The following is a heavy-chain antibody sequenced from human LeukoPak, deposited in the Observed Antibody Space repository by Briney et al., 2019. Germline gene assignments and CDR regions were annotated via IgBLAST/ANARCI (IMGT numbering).Heavy chain of an antibody. Sequence: GGSLRLSCPVSGLTVTDNYMSWVRQAPGKGLEWVSVIYPDGSTYHADSVKGRFTISRDNSKNTLFPQMNTLRADDTAVYHCARTNPVYGDYDYWGQGTLVTVSS. V-gene: IGHV3-53*01. CDR2: IYPDGST. CDR1: GLTVTDNY. J-gene: IGHJ4*02. CDR3: ARTNPVYGDYDY. D-gene: IGHD4-17*01.